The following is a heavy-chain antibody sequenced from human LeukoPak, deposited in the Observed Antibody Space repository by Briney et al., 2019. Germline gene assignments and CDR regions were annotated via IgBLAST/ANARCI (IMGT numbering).Heavy chain of an antibody. Sequence: GGSLGLSCAASGFTFSSYWMHWVRQAPGKGLVWVSRINSDGSSTSYADSVKGRFTISRDNAKNTLYLQMNSLRAEDTAVYYCARVGIAAARAFDIWGQGTMVTVSS. CDR3: ARVGIAAARAFDI. CDR2: INSDGSST. J-gene: IGHJ3*02. V-gene: IGHV3-74*01. CDR1: GFTFSSYW. D-gene: IGHD6-13*01.